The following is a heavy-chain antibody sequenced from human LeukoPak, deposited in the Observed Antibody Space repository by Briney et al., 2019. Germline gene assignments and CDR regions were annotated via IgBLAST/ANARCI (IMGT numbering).Heavy chain of an antibody. D-gene: IGHD6-13*01. CDR1: GGSISSYY. Sequence: SETLSLTCTVSGGSISSYYWSWIRQPPGKGLEWIGYIYYSGSANHNPSLKSRVTISVDTSKNQFSLTLSSVTAADTAVYYCARVDRSSWPFYFDYWGQGTLVTVSS. CDR3: ARVDRSSWPFYFDY. J-gene: IGHJ4*02. V-gene: IGHV4-59*01. CDR2: IYYSGSA.